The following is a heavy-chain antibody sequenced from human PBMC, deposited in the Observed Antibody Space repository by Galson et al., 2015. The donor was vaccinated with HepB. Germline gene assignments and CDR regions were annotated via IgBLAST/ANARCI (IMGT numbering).Heavy chain of an antibody. CDR2: INAGNGNT. Sequence: SVKVSCKASGYTFTSYAMHWVRQAPGQRLEWMGWINAGNGNTKYSQKFQGRVTITRDTSASTAYMELSSLRSEDTAVYYCAIGWYGQLWYDYWGQGTLVTVSS. D-gene: IGHD5-18*01. J-gene: IGHJ4*02. V-gene: IGHV1-3*01. CDR1: GYTFTSYA. CDR3: AIGWYGQLWYDY.